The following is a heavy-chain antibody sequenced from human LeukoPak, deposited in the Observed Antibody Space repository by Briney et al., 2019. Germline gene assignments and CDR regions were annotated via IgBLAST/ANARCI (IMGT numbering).Heavy chain of an antibody. CDR1: GGSISSGSYY. CDR3: AREVHGDIDY. D-gene: IGHD4-17*01. V-gene: IGHV4-61*02. J-gene: IGHJ4*02. CDR2: IYTSGST. Sequence: SETLSLTCTVSGGSISSGSYYWSWIRQPAGKGVEWIGRIYTSGSTNYNPSLKSRVTISVDTSKNQFSLKLSSVTAADTAVYYCAREVHGDIDYWGQGTLVTVSS.